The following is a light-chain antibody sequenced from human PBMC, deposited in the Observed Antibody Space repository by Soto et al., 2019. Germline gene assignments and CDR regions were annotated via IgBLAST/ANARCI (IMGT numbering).Light chain of an antibody. CDR3: SSYTSASALGI. V-gene: IGLV1-44*01. CDR2: SNN. CDR1: SSNIGTHS. J-gene: IGLJ2*01. Sequence: QSVLTQPPAVSGTPGQRVTFFCSGSSSNIGTHSVHWYQHLPGTAPKVLISSNNERPSGISNRFSGSKSGTTASLTISGLQVEDEAHYFCSSYTSASALGIFGGGTKLTVL.